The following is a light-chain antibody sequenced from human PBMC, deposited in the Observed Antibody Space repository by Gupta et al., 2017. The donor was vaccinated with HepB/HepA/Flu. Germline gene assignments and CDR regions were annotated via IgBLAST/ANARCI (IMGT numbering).Light chain of an antibody. CDR2: PNN. J-gene: IGLJ3*02. CDR3: AAWDDSLNGPV. V-gene: IGLV1-44*01. CDR1: SSNIGSNT. Sequence: QSVLTQPPSASGTPGQRVTISCSGSSSNIGSNTVNWYQPLPGTAPKLLIYPNNQRPSGVPDRFSGSKSGTSASLAISGLQSEDEADYFCAAWDDSLNGPVFGGGTKLTVL.